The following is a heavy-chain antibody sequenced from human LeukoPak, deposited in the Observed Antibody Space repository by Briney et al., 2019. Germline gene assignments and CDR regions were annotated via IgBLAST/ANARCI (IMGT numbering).Heavy chain of an antibody. V-gene: IGHV3-74*01. D-gene: IGHD3-22*01. CDR3: SRSAYYDGSGNYYDY. Sequence: GGSLRLSCAASGFTFSSHWMHWVRQAPGKGLVWVSRISDGGSTTTYADSVKGRFTISRDNAKNTLYLQMNGLRAEDTAVYYCSRSAYYDGSGNYYDYWGQGTLVTVSS. CDR2: ISDGGSTT. CDR1: GFTFSSHW. J-gene: IGHJ4*02.